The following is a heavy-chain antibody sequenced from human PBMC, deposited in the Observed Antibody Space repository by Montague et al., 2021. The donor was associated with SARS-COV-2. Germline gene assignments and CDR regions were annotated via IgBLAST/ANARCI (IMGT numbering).Heavy chain of an antibody. CDR1: GFTFSSYA. CDR3: AKEWFGYSCYDYDY. J-gene: IGHJ4*02. CDR2: ISGSGGST. V-gene: IGHV3-23*01. D-gene: IGHD5-12*01. Sequence: SLRLSCAASGFTFSSYAMSWVRQAPGKGLEWVSAISGSGGSTYYADSVKGRFTISRDNSKNTLYLQMNSLKAEDTAVYYCAKEWFGYSCYDYDYWGQGTLVTVSS.